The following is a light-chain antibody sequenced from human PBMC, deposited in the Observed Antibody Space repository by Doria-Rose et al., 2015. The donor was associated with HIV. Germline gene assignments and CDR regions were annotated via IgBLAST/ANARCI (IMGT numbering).Light chain of an antibody. J-gene: IGKJ1*01. CDR1: QGISRY. Sequence: TQSPTFLSASVGVRVTITCQASQGISRYLAWYQQKPGKAPTLLIFGASTLQSVVPSRFSGSGSGTEFTLTISSLQPEDFATYYCQQFDSFPRTFGQGTKVELK. CDR2: GAS. V-gene: IGKV1-9*01. CDR3: QQFDSFPRT.